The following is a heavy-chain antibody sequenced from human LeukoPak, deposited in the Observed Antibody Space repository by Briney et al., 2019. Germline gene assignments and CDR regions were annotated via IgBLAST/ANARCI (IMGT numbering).Heavy chain of an antibody. CDR3: AKGRGYYDSSGYYPNDY. J-gene: IGHJ4*02. CDR1: GFTFSSYA. D-gene: IGHD3-22*01. Sequence: GGSLRLPXAASGFTFSSYAMSWVRQPPGKGLEWLSAISGSGGSTYYADSVKGRFTISRDNSKNTLYLQMNSLRAEDTAVYYCAKGRGYYDSSGYYPNDYWGQGTLVTVSS. V-gene: IGHV3-23*01. CDR2: ISGSGGST.